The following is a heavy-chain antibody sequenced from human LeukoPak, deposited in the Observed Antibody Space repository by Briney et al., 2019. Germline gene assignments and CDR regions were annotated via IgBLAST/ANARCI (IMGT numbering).Heavy chain of an antibody. CDR1: GGSTNGYY. D-gene: IGHD2-15*01. CDR2: IYFSGYT. Sequence: PSETLSLTCTVSGGSTNGYYWSWIRQPPGEGLEWIGHIYFSGYTNYNPSLKSRATISVDTSEKYFSLRLTSVAAADTAVYYCARHKGGCSGGSCYNWYFDLWGRGTLVTVSS. J-gene: IGHJ2*01. CDR3: ARHKGGCSGGSCYNWYFDL. V-gene: IGHV4-59*08.